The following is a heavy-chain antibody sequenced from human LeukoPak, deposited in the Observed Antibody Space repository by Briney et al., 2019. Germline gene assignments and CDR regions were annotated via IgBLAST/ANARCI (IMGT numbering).Heavy chain of an antibody. J-gene: IGHJ6*03. CDR1: GYSFTSYW. CDR3: ARIGRIVSYGSGSYYNAMRYYYYYMDV. CDR2: IYPGDSDT. Sequence: GESLKISCKGSGYSFTSYWIGWVRQMPGKGLEWMGIIYPGDSDTRYSPSFQGQVTISADKSISTAYLQWSSLKASDTAMYYCARIGRIVSYGSGSYYNAMRYYYYYMDVWGKGTTVTISS. V-gene: IGHV5-51*01. D-gene: IGHD3-10*01.